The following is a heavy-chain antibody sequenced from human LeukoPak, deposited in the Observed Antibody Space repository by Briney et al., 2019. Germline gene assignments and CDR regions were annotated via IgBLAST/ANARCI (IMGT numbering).Heavy chain of an antibody. Sequence: SETLSPTCTVSGGSISSYYWSWIRQRPGKGLEWIGYIYYSGSNNYNPSLKSRVTISVDTSKNQFSLKLSSVTAADTAVYYCARQSEYYGMDVWGQGTTVTVSS. J-gene: IGHJ6*02. V-gene: IGHV4-59*08. CDR3: ARQSEYYGMDV. CDR2: IYYSGSN. CDR1: GGSISSYY.